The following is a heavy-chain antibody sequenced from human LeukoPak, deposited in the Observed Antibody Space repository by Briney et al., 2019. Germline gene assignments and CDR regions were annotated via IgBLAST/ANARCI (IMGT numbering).Heavy chain of an antibody. J-gene: IGHJ4*02. Sequence: SETLSLTCSVSGVSISSGSNYWGWIRQPPGKTLEWIGSIYYSGSTYYNPSLKSRVTISVDTSKNQFSLKLSSVTAADTAVYYCARTGIAAAASFDYWGQGTLVTVSS. CDR3: ARTGIAAAASFDY. D-gene: IGHD6-13*01. CDR1: GVSISSGSNY. CDR2: IYYSGST. V-gene: IGHV4-39*01.